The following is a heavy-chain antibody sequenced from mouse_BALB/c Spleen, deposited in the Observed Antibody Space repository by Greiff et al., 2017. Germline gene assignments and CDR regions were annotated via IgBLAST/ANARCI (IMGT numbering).Heavy chain of an antibody. CDR2: ISDGGSYT. CDR1: GFTFSDYY. J-gene: IGHJ2*01. D-gene: IGHD2-14*01. Sequence: EVMLVESGGGLVKPGGSLKLSCAASGFTFSDYYMYWVRQTPEKRLEWVATISDGGSYTYYPDSVKGRFTISRDNAKNNLYLQMSSLKSEDTAMYYCARAGYPDWGQGTTLTVSS. CDR3: ARAGYPD. V-gene: IGHV5-4*02.